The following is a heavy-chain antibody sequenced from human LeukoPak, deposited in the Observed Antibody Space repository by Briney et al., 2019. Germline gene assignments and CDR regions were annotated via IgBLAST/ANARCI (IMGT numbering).Heavy chain of an antibody. V-gene: IGHV4-38-2*01. CDR2: IYHSGST. CDR3: ARLSTVIIFDY. J-gene: IGHJ4*02. Sequence: PSETLSLTCAVSGYSISSGYYWGWIRQPPGKGLEWIGSIYHSGSTYYNPSLKSRVTISVDTSKNQFSLKLSSVTAADTAVYYCARLSTVIIFDYWGQGTLVTVPS. CDR1: GYSISSGYY. D-gene: IGHD4-11*01.